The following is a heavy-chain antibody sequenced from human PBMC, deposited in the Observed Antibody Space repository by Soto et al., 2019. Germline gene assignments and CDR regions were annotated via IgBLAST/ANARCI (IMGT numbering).Heavy chain of an antibody. CDR3: AGVSYRDYGLFGY. V-gene: IGHV3-7*01. D-gene: IGHD4-17*01. J-gene: IGHJ4*02. CDR1: GCTFSSYW. CDR2: IKQDGSEK. Sequence: GGSLRLSCAASGCTFSSYWMSWVRQAPGKGLEWVANIKQDGSEKYYVDSVKGRFTISRDNAKNSPYLQMNSLRAEDTAVYYCAGVSYRDYGLFGYWGQGALDTVSS.